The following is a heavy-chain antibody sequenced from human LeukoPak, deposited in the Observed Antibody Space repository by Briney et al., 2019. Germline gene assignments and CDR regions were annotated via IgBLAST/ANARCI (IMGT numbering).Heavy chain of an antibody. CDR3: ATLEWEHPYYFDY. D-gene: IGHD1-26*01. CDR2: FDPEDGET. Sequence: ASVKVSCKVSGYTLTELSMHWVRQAPGKGLEWMGGFDPEDGETIYAQKFQGRVTMTEDTSTDTAYMELSSLRSEDTAVYYCATLEWEHPYYFDYWGQGTLITVSS. CDR1: GYTLTELS. V-gene: IGHV1-24*01. J-gene: IGHJ4*02.